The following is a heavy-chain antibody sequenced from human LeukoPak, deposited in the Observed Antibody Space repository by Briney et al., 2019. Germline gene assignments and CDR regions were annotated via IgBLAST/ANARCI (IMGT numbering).Heavy chain of an antibody. D-gene: IGHD3-16*01. CDR3: ARDRSGGGYYYYGMDV. CDR2: IKQDGNEK. V-gene: IGHV3-7*01. Sequence: GSLRPSCAASGFTFKNHWMSWVRQAPGKGLEWVANIKQDGNEKYYVDSVKGRFTISRDNAKNSLYLQMDSLRAEDTAVYYCARDRSGGGYYYYGMDVWGQGTTVTVSS. J-gene: IGHJ6*02. CDR1: GFTFKNHW.